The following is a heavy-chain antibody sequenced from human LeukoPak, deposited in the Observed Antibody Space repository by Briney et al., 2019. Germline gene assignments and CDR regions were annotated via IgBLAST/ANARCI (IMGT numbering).Heavy chain of an antibody. J-gene: IGHJ4*02. CDR2: ISYDGSNK. CDR1: GFTFSSYG. CDR3: ARDGGWELLYNYFDY. D-gene: IGHD1-26*01. Sequence: PGGSLRLSCAASGFTFSSYGMHWVRQAPGKWLEWVAVISYDGSNKYYADSVKGRFTISRDNSKNTLYLQMDSLRAEDTAVYYCARDGGWELLYNYFDYWGQGTLVTVSS. V-gene: IGHV3-30*03.